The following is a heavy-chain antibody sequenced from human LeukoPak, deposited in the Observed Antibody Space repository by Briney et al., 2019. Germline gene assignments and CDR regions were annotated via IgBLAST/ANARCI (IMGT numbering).Heavy chain of an antibody. CDR1: GDSVSRDSIA. CDR2: TYYKSAWYN. CDR3: ARGGGYIAAAGTAFDY. V-gene: IGHV6-1*01. Sequence: SQTLSLTCAISGDSVSRDSIAWNWIRQSPSRGLEWLGRTYYKSAWYNDYAVHMKSRITISPDTSKNQFSLQLNSVTPEDTAVYYCARGGGYIAAAGTAFDYWGQGTLVTVSS. J-gene: IGHJ4*02. D-gene: IGHD6-13*01.